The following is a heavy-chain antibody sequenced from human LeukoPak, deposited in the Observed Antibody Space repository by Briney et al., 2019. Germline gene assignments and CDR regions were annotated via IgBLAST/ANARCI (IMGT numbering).Heavy chain of an antibody. CDR3: AASHVLLWFGELLSRLDYYYGMDV. Sequence: GASVKVSCKASGYTFTSYDINWVRQATGQGLEWMGWMNPNSGNTGYAQKFQGRVTMTRNTSISTAYMELSSLRSEDTAMYYCAASHVLLWFGELLSRLDYYYGMDVWGQGTTVTVSS. J-gene: IGHJ6*02. CDR2: MNPNSGNT. CDR1: GYTFTSYD. D-gene: IGHD3-10*01. V-gene: IGHV1-8*01.